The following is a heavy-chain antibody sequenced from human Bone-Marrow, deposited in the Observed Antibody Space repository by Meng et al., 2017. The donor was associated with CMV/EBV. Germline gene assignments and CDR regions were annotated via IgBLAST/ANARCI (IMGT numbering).Heavy chain of an antibody. V-gene: IGHV4-39*01. CDR2: IYYSGST. Sequence: SETLSLTCTVSGGSVSSGSYYWSWIRQPPGKGLEWIGSIYYSGSTYYNPSLKSRVTISVDTSKNQFSLKLSSVTAADTAVYYCARGGLYSSSWYDPWGQGTLVPVSS. D-gene: IGHD6-13*01. CDR1: GGSVSSGSYY. CDR3: ARGGLYSSSWYDP. J-gene: IGHJ5*02.